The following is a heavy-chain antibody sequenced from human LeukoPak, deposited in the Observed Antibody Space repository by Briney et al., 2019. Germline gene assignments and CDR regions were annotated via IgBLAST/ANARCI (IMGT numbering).Heavy chain of an antibody. V-gene: IGHV1-46*01. D-gene: IGHD2-8*01. Sequence: ASVKVSCRASVYTFTSYYMHGVRQAPGQGREGMGIINPSGGSTSYAQKFQGRVTMTRDTSTSTVYMELSSLRSEDTAVYYCARGTSPSKTDYWGQGTLVTVSS. CDR2: INPSGGST. CDR3: ARGTSPSKTDY. J-gene: IGHJ4*02. CDR1: VYTFTSYY.